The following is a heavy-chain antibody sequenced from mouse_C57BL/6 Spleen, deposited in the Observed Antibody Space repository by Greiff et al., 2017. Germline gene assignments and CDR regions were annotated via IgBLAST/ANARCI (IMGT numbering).Heavy chain of an antibody. CDR3: ARCLNYAMDY. J-gene: IGHJ4*01. Sequence: EVQLQQSGPELVKPGASVKISCKASGYTFTDYYMNWVKQSHGKSLEWIGDINPNNGGTSYNQKFKGKATLTVDKSSSTAYMELRSLTSEDSAVYYCARCLNYAMDYWGQGTSVTVSS. CDR1: GYTFTDYY. CDR2: INPNNGGT. V-gene: IGHV1-26*01.